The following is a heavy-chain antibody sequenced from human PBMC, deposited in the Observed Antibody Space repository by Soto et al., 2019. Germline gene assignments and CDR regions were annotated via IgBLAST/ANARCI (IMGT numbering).Heavy chain of an antibody. J-gene: IGHJ4*02. CDR2: ISGGRGST. CDR1: GFTFSSYA. CDR3: AKKGAVGATYFFDY. D-gene: IGHD1-26*01. Sequence: EVQLLESGGGLVQPGGSLRLSCAASGFTFSSYAMSWVRQAPGKGLEWVSAISGGRGSTHYADSVKGRFTISRNTSKNTLYLQMNSLRAADTAVYYCAKKGAVGATYFFDYWGQGALVTVSS. V-gene: IGHV3-23*01.